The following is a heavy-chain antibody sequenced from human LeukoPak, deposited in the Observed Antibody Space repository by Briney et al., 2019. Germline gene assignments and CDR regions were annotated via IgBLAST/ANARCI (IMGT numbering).Heavy chain of an antibody. J-gene: IGHJ4*02. V-gene: IGHV3-30*18. CDR3: AKPYGDYYSTPYDY. CDR2: VSNDGSDK. D-gene: IGHD4-17*01. CDR1: GFSFSIYG. Sequence: GGSLRLSWAAAGFSFSIYGIHWVRQAPGKGLEWVAVVSNDGSDKNYADSVKGRFTISRDNSKNALYLQLNSLRAEDTAIYYCAKPYGDYYSTPYDYWGQGTLVTVSS.